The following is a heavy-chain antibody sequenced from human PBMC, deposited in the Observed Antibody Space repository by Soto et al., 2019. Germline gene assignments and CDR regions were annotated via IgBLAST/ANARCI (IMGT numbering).Heavy chain of an antibody. Sequence: SQTLSLTCAVSGDSVSSNNIAWNWLRQSPWRGLEWLGRTYYRSKWYNEYAVSVRSRITINLDTSKNHFSLNLSSVTAADMAVYYCAREGSYSAYNFAHGIQLWSFDFWGQGALVTVSS. V-gene: IGHV6-1*01. CDR2: TYYRSKWYN. D-gene: IGHD5-12*01. J-gene: IGHJ4*02. CDR1: GDSVSSNNIA. CDR3: AREGSYSAYNFAHGIQLWSFDF.